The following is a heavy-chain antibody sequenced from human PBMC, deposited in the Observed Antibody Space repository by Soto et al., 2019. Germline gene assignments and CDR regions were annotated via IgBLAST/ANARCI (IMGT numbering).Heavy chain of an antibody. CDR1: GGSISSGSYS. Sequence: QLQLQESGPGLVKPSQTLSLTCTVSGGSISSGSYSWGWIRQPPGKGLEWIGCIYYSGSTYYNPSLKSRVTISVDTSKNQFSLKLSSVTAADTAVYYCATLWFGEGNYWGQGTLVTVSS. CDR3: ATLWFGEGNY. V-gene: IGHV4-39*01. CDR2: IYYSGST. J-gene: IGHJ4*02. D-gene: IGHD3-10*01.